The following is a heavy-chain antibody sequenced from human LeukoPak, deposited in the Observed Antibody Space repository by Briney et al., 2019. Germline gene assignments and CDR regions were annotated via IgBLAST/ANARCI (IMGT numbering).Heavy chain of an antibody. CDR2: VSSSGSTM. Sequence: GGSLRLSCAASGFTFSDYYMSWIRRAPGKGLEWVSYVSSSGSTMYYADSVKGRFTISRDNAKNSLYLQMNSLRAEDTAVYYCAREHIVVVTAIPYFDYWGQGTLVTVSS. J-gene: IGHJ4*02. CDR3: AREHIVVVTAIPYFDY. V-gene: IGHV3-11*01. D-gene: IGHD2-21*02. CDR1: GFTFSDYY.